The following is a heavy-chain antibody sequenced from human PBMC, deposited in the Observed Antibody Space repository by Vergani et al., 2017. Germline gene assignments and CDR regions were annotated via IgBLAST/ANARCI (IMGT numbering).Heavy chain of an antibody. CDR3: ASGAVGSID. Sequence: QVQLVQSGAEVKKPGSSVKVSCKASGGTFSSYAISWVRQATGQGLEWMGWMNPNSGNTGYAQKFQGRVTMTRNTSISTAYMELSSLRSEDTAVYYCASGAVGSIDWGQGTLVTVSS. V-gene: IGHV1-8*02. CDR2: MNPNSGNT. CDR1: GGTFSSYA. D-gene: IGHD1-26*01. J-gene: IGHJ4*02.